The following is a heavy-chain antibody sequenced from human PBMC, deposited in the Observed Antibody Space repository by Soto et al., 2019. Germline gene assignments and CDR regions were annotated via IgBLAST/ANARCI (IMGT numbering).Heavy chain of an antibody. V-gene: IGHV3-23*01. D-gene: IGHD3-22*01. CDR1: GFTVSNYD. CDR3: AKDLPGPCYHDSRPRH. CDR2: VSGNGESA. Sequence: EVQLLESRGGLVQPGASLRLSCAASGFTVSNYDMSWVSQAQVKGLEWASTVSGNGESAYYADSVKGWFTISRDNSKNTLYQQLSRLRAEVTAVYYWAKDLPGPCYHDSRPRHRGQGTLVTGSS. J-gene: IGHJ4*02.